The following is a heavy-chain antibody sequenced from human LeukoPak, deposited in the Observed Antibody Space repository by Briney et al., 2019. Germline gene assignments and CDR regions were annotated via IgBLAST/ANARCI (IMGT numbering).Heavy chain of an antibody. D-gene: IGHD3-3*01. CDR3: ARYYDFWSGYYSYDAFDI. CDR1: GFTFSSYW. V-gene: IGHV3-74*01. Sequence: GSLRLSCAASGFTFSSYWMHWVRQAPGKGLVWVSRINSDGSSTSYADSVKGRFTISRDNAKNTLYLQMNSLRAKDTAVYYCARYYDFWSGYYSYDAFDIWGQGTMVTVSS. J-gene: IGHJ3*02. CDR2: INSDGSST.